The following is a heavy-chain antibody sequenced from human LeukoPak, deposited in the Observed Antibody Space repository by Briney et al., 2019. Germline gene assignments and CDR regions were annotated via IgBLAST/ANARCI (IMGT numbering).Heavy chain of an antibody. CDR1: GASFSGFY. D-gene: IGHD2-21*02. Sequence: PSETLSLTCAVYGASFSGFYWSWIRQPPGKGLEWLGEINHSGSANYNPSLKSRPTISVDTSKNQFSLKLSSVTAADTAVYYCARGDYCGGDCYSRPDHWGRGTLVTVSS. CDR2: INHSGSA. J-gene: IGHJ4*02. CDR3: ARGDYCGGDCYSRPDH. V-gene: IGHV4-34*01.